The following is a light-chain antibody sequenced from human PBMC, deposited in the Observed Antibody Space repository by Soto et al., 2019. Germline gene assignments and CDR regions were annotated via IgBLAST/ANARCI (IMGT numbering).Light chain of an antibody. V-gene: IGLV4-69*01. CDR2: LYSDGSH. CDR1: SGHTNYA. CDR3: QTWGTGIRV. Sequence: QLVLTQSPSASASLGASVKFTCTLSSGHTNYAIAWHQQQPEKGPRYLMKLYSDGSHDKGDGIPDRFSGSSSGAERYLTISGLQSEDEADYYCQTWGTGIRVFGGGTKLTVL. J-gene: IGLJ3*02.